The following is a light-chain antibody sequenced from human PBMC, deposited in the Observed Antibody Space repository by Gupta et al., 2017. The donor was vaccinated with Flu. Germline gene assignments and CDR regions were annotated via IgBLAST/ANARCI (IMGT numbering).Light chain of an antibody. J-gene: IGKJ4*01. Sequence: EILMTQSPATLSVSPGERATLSCRASQSVSSNLVWYQQKPGQAPRLLIYRASSRATGIPARFSGSGSGTEFTLTISSLQSEDFAVYYWQQDQNTLSFGGGTTVEI. CDR2: RAS. CDR1: QSVSSN. V-gene: IGKV3-15*01. CDR3: QQDQNTLS.